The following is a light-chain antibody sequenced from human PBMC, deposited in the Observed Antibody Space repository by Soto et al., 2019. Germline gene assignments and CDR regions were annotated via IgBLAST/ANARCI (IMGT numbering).Light chain of an antibody. J-gene: IGLJ1*01. CDR1: SSDVGGYDY. V-gene: IGLV2-8*01. Sequence: QSVLTQPPSASGSPGQTFNISCTVTSSDVGGYDYVSWYQHHPGEAPKLILYEVTKRPSGIPDRCSGSKSGNTASLTVSGLQAEDEADYHCASYAGGKNFYVFGTGTKVTVL. CDR2: EVT. CDR3: ASYAGGKNFYV.